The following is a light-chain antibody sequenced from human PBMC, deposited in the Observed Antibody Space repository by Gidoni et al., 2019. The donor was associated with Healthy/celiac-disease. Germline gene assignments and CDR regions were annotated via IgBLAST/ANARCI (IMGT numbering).Light chain of an antibody. CDR2: DAS. CDR1: QSISSW. Sequence: DIQMTQSPSTLSASVGDRVTITCRASQSISSWLAWYQQKPGKAPKLLNSDASSLESGVPSRFSGSGSGTEFTLTISSLQPDDFATYCCQRYNSYPWTFGQGTKVEIK. V-gene: IGKV1-5*01. CDR3: QRYNSYPWT. J-gene: IGKJ1*01.